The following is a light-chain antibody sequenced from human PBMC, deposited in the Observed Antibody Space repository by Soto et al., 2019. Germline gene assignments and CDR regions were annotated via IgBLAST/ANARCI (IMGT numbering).Light chain of an antibody. CDR3: HQYGRSQT. Sequence: EVALTLNPATLSLSPGESATLSCRASPSVPNYLAWYQQKPGQAPRLLIYGASSRAAGIPDRFSGSGSGTDFTLTISRLEPEDFAVYYCHQYGRSQTFGQGTKVDI. J-gene: IGKJ1*01. CDR2: GAS. V-gene: IGKV3-20*01. CDR1: PSVPNY.